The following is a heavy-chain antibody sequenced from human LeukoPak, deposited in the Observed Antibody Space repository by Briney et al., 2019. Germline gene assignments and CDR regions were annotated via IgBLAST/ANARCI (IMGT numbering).Heavy chain of an antibody. Sequence: NPSETLSLTCTGSGGSITSSSYYWGGIRQPPGKGLEWIGSIYYSGSTYYNPSLKSRVTISVDTSKNQFSLKLSSVTAADTAVYLCDQKGNIGSGYFYCYYYSMDVWGKGTTVTVSS. CDR2: IYYSGST. CDR1: GGSITSSSYY. D-gene: IGHD3-22*01. V-gene: IGHV4-39*01. J-gene: IGHJ6*04. CDR3: DQKGNIGSGYFYCYYYSMDV.